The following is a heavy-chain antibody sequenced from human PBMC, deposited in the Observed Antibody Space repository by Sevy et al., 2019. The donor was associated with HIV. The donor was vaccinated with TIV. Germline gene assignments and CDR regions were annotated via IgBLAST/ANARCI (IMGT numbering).Heavy chain of an antibody. J-gene: IGHJ3*02. CDR3: ARVIMITFGGVIVNGAFDI. CDR2: IIPIFGTA. CDR1: GGTFSSYA. D-gene: IGHD3-16*02. Sequence: ASVKVSCKASGGTFSSYAISWVRQAPGQGLEWMGGIIPIFGTANYAQKFQGRVTITADESTSTAYMELSSLRSEDTAVYCCARVIMITFGGVIVNGAFDIWGQGTMVTVSS. V-gene: IGHV1-69*13.